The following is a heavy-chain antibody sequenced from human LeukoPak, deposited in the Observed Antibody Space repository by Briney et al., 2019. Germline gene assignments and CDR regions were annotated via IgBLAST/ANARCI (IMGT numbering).Heavy chain of an antibody. CDR1: GGSMTHYF. D-gene: IGHD4-17*01. CDR2: THTSGSP. Sequence: NPSGTLSLTCTVSGGSMTHYFWNWIRQAPGKGLEWIGYTHTSGSPDYSRSLKSRVTISLDTSKNHFSLMLSSVTAADTAVYYCARVSVLTVTTSSFDNYYYYMDVWGKGTTVTVSS. CDR3: ARVSVLTVTTSSFDNYYYYMDV. J-gene: IGHJ6*03. V-gene: IGHV4-4*09.